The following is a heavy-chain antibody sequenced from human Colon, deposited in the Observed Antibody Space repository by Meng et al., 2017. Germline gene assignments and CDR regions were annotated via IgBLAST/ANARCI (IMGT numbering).Heavy chain of an antibody. CDR2: VNQDGAEK. CDR3: TRECSVIIPGGIFDP. D-gene: IGHD2-2*01. CDR1: GFSLRTYW. V-gene: IGHV3-7*01. J-gene: IGHJ5*02. Sequence: GGSLRLPCEASGFSLRTYWMSWVRQAPGKGPEWVANVNQDGAEKHYADSVRGRFTISRDNAKNSLYLQMNSLRVEDTAVYYCTRECSVIIPGGIFDPWGQGTLVTVSS.